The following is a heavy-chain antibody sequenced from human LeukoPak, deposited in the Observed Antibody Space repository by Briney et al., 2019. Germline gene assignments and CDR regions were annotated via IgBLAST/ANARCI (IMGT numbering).Heavy chain of an antibody. Sequence: GGSLRLSCAASGFTFTSYAMTWVRQAPGEGLEWVAAISGSGGLTYYADSVRGRFTISRDNSKNTLYLEMNSLRAEDTAVYYCAKARYYGSGSYYYFDCWGQGTLVTVSS. D-gene: IGHD3-10*01. V-gene: IGHV3-23*01. CDR3: AKARYYGSGSYYYFDC. CDR1: GFTFTSYA. CDR2: ISGSGGLT. J-gene: IGHJ4*02.